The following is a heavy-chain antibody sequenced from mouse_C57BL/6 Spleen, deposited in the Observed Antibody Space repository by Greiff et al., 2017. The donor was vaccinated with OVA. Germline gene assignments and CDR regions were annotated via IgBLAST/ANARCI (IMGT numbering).Heavy chain of an antibody. CDR2: INPNNGGT. D-gene: IGHD1-1*01. J-gene: IGHJ2*01. CDR1: GYTFTDYY. CDR3: ASPYYYGSRGYFDY. Sequence: EVQLQQSGPELVKPGASVKISCKASGYTFTDYYMNWVKQSHGKSLEWIGDINPNNGGTSYNQKFKGKATLTVDKSSSTAYMELRSLTSEDSAVYYCASPYYYGSRGYFDYWGQGTTLTVSS. V-gene: IGHV1-26*01.